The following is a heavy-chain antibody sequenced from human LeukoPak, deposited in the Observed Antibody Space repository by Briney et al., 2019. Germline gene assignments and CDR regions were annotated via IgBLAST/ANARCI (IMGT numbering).Heavy chain of an antibody. CDR1: GYTFTSYD. CDR3: ARGRGVGYSGTYNWFDP. D-gene: IGHD2-15*01. V-gene: IGHV1-8*03. J-gene: IGHJ5*02. CDR2: MNPNSGNT. Sequence: ASVKVSCKASGYTFTSYDINWVRQATGQGLEWMGWMNPNSGNTGYAQKFQGRVTITRNTSISTAYMELSSLRSEDTAVYYCARGRGVGYSGTYNWFDPWGQGTLVTVSS.